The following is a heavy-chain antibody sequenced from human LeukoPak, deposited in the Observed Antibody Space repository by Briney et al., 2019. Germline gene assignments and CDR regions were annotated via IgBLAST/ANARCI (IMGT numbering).Heavy chain of an antibody. J-gene: IGHJ4*02. Sequence: ASVKVSCKASGYTFTSYGISWMRQAPGQGLEWMGWISAYNGNTNYAQKLQGRVTMTSDTSTSTVYMELSSLIYEDTAVYFCARQRTFRGLDNWGQGTLVTVSS. D-gene: IGHD3-10*01. CDR2: ISAYNGNT. CDR3: ARQRTFRGLDN. CDR1: GYTFTSYG. V-gene: IGHV1-18*01.